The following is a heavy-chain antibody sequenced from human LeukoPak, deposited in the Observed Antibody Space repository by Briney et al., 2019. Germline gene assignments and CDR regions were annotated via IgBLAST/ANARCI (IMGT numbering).Heavy chain of an antibody. CDR3: AKKESSLRGAD. V-gene: IGHV3-23*01. CDR2: ISGSGGST. Sequence: GGSLRLSCAASGFTFGHYAMSWVRQAPGKGLEWVSAISGSGGSTYFADSVKGRFTISRDNSKNTLYLQMNTLRAEDTAVYYCAKKESSLRGADWGQGTLVTVSS. J-gene: IGHJ4*02. D-gene: IGHD3-10*01. CDR1: GFTFGHYA.